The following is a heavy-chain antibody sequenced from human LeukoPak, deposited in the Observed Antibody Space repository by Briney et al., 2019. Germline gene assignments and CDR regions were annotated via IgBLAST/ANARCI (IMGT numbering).Heavy chain of an antibody. CDR1: GGSFSGYY. V-gene: IGHV4-34*01. J-gene: IGHJ5*02. D-gene: IGHD6-19*01. CDR2: INHSGST. Sequence: SETLSLTCAVYGGSFSGYYWSWIRQPPGKGLEWIGEINHSGSTNYNPSLKSRVTISVDTSKNQFSLKLSSVTAADTAVYYCARRTNSGWLLFSWGQGTLVTVSS. CDR3: ARRTNSGWLLFS.